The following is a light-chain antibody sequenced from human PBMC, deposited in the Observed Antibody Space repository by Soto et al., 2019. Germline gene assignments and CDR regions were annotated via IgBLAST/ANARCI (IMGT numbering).Light chain of an antibody. Sequence: AIQLTQSPSSLSASVGDRVTITCRASQGISSAIAWYQQKPGKAPKLLIYDASNLEIGVPSRFSGSGSGTEFTLTISSLQPEDFATYYCQQYYSFPRTFGQGTKVDIK. CDR1: QGISSA. CDR2: DAS. CDR3: QQYYSFPRT. V-gene: IGKV1-13*02. J-gene: IGKJ1*01.